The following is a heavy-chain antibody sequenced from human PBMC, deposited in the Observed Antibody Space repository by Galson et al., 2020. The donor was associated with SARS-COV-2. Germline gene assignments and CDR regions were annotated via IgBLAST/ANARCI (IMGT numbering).Heavy chain of an antibody. CDR3: AGGPGVVLWFGESGKHDRLSP. CDR1: GDFISNYY. J-gene: IGHJ5*02. V-gene: IGHV4-4*07. D-gene: IGHD3-10*01. CDR2: ISTSGNT. Sequence: ASETLSLTCTVSGDFISNYYWSWIRQPAGKGLEWIGHISTSGNTNYNPSLQSRVTMSVDTSKNHFSLKLNSVTAADTAVYYCAGGPGVVLWFGESGKHDRLSPWGQGPRVTVSS.